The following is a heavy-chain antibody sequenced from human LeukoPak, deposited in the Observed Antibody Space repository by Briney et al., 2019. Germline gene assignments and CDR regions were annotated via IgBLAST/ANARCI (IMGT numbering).Heavy chain of an antibody. J-gene: IGHJ5*02. CDR1: GGTFSSYA. CDR3: ASHKLPEGYCSSTSCYSRFDP. CDR2: IIPIFGTA. D-gene: IGHD2-2*01. V-gene: IGHV1-69*05. Sequence: SVKVSCKASGGTFSSYAISWVRQAPGQGLEWMGGIIPIFGTANYAQKFQGRVTITTDESTSTAYIELSSLRSEDTAVYYCASHKLPEGYCSSTSCYSRFDPWGQGTLVTVSS.